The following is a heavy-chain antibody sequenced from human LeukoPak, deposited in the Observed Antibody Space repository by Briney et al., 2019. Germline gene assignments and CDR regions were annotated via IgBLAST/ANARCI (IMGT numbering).Heavy chain of an antibody. V-gene: IGHV6-1*01. CDR2: AYYRSKWYN. D-gene: IGHD1-26*01. CDR3: ARARGALLDF. CDR1: GDSVSSNSAA. Sequence: SQTLSLTCAISGDSVSSNSAAWTWIRQSPSRGLEWLGRAYYRSKWYNDYAVSVKSRITINPDTSKNQFSLQLNSVTPEDTAVYYCARARGALLDFWGQGTLVTVSS. J-gene: IGHJ4*02.